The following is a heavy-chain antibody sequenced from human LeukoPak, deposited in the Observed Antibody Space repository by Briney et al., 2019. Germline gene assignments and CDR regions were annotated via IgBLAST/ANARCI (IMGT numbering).Heavy chain of an antibody. V-gene: IGHV4-34*01. CDR1: GGSFSGSY. J-gene: IGHJ4*02. D-gene: IGHD2-2*01. CDR3: ARGESVPAAPSRPFDY. Sequence: SEGLSLACAVHGGSFSGSYCGSGRQHPGRGLGWIGENNSSGSTTYYTSLKSRVSISIDTSKHQFPLKLSSVTAADTAVYYCARGESVPAAPSRPFDYWGQGTLVTVSS. CDR2: NNSSGST.